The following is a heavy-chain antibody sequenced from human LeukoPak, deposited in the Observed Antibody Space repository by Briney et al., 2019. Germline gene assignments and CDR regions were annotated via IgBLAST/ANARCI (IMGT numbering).Heavy chain of an antibody. D-gene: IGHD3-3*01. Sequence: SETLSLTCAVYGGSFSGYYWSWIRQPPGKGLEWIGEINHSGSTNYNSSLKSRVTISVDTSKNQFSLKLSSVTAADTAVYYCARGRYYDFWSGYRPIYFDYWGQGTLVTVSS. CDR3: ARGRYYDFWSGYRPIYFDY. CDR1: GGSFSGYY. V-gene: IGHV4-34*01. CDR2: INHSGST. J-gene: IGHJ4*02.